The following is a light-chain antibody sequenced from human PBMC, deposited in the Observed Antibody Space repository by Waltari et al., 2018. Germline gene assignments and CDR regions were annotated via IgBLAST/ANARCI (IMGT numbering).Light chain of an antibody. CDR3: GSYTSSTTPYV. Sequence: QSALTQPASVSGSPGQSITISCTGTSSDVGGYNYVTWYQQHPGKAPKVMIYEVNNRPSGVSILFSGSKSCNTASLTISGLQAEDEADYYCGSYTSSTTPYVFGTGTKVTVL. V-gene: IGLV2-14*01. J-gene: IGLJ1*01. CDR1: SSDVGGYNY. CDR2: EVN.